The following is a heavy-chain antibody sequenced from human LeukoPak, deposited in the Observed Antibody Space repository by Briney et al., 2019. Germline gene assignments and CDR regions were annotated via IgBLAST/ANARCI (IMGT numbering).Heavy chain of an antibody. CDR2: ISYDGSNK. CDR1: GFTFSSYA. D-gene: IGHD6-19*01. Sequence: GGSLRLSCAASGFTFSSYAMHWVRQAPGKGLEWVAVISYDGSNKYYADSVKGRFTISRDNSKNTLYLHMNSLRVEDTAVYYCAREELGVAVEEFWGQGTLVSVSS. J-gene: IGHJ4*02. V-gene: IGHV3-30-3*01. CDR3: AREELGVAVEEF.